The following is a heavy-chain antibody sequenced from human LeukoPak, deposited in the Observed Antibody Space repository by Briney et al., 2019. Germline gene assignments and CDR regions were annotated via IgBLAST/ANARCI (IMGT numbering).Heavy chain of an antibody. Sequence: GSLRLSCAASGFTFSSYATHWVRQAPGKGLEWVAVISYDGSNKYYADSVKGRFTISRDNSKNTLYLQMNSLRAEDTAVYYCARGGQLDYWGQGTLVTVSS. CDR3: ARGGQLDY. J-gene: IGHJ4*02. V-gene: IGHV3-30-3*01. CDR1: GFTFSSYA. CDR2: ISYDGSNK. D-gene: IGHD2-2*01.